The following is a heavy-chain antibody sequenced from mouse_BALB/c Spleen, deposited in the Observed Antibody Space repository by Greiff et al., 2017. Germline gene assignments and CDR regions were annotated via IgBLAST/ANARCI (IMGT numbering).Heavy chain of an antibody. V-gene: IGHV5-17*02. Sequence: EVMLVESGGGLVQPGGSRKLSCAASGFTFSSFGMHWVRQAPEKGLEWVAYISSGSSTIYYADTVKGRFTISRDNPKNTLFLQMTSLRSEDTAMYYCARALVATRAMDYWGQGTSVTVSS. CDR2: ISSGSSTI. CDR1: GFTFSSFG. CDR3: ARALVATRAMDY. D-gene: IGHD1-1*01. J-gene: IGHJ4*01.